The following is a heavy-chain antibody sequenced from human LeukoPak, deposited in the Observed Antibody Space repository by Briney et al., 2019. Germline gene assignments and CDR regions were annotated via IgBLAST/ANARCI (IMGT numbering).Heavy chain of an antibody. D-gene: IGHD3-10*01. J-gene: IGHJ4*02. CDR1: GFTVSTKY. Sequence: GGSLRLSCAASGFTVSTKYMNWVRQAPGKGLEWVSVIYSGGSTYYADSVKGRFTISRDNSKNTLYLQMSSLRAEDTAVYYCARGEGDSGSYYDNGYFDFWGRGTLVTVSS. V-gene: IGHV3-66*01. CDR3: ARGEGDSGSYYDNGYFDF. CDR2: IYSGGST.